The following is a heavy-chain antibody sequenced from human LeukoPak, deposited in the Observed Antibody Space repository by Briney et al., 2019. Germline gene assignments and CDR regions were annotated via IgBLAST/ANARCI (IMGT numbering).Heavy chain of an antibody. CDR2: IYYSGST. CDR1: GGSISSSSYY. V-gene: IGHV4-39*07. Sequence: SETLSLTCTVSGGSISSSSYYWGWIRQPPGKGLEWIGSIYYSGSTYYNPSLKSRVTISVDTSKNQFSLKLSSVTAADTAVYYCARLDASLAHLSGSFPDYWGQGALVTVSS. D-gene: IGHD3-10*01. J-gene: IGHJ4*02. CDR3: ARLDASLAHLSGSFPDY.